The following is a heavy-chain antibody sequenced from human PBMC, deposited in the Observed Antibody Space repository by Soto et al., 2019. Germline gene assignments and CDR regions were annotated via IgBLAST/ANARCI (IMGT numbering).Heavy chain of an antibody. Sequence: QVQLQQWGAGLLKPSDTLSLTCAVYGGSFSCYYWTWVRQPPGKGLEWIGEINHNGSASYNPSLKSRLTMSLDTSNNQFSLRLSSVTAADTAVYYCASQGYCRDLRCYRSTGFWSFDLWGRGTLVTVSS. J-gene: IGHJ2*01. CDR3: ASQGYCRDLRCYRSTGFWSFDL. V-gene: IGHV4-34*01. CDR2: INHNGSA. CDR1: GGSFSCYY. D-gene: IGHD2-15*01.